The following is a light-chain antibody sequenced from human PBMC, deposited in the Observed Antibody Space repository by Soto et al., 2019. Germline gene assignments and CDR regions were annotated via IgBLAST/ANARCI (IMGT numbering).Light chain of an antibody. V-gene: IGKV1-39*01. CDR3: QQSYSTLIT. CDR1: QSISSY. CDR2: AAS. J-gene: IGKJ5*01. Sequence: DIQMTQSPSSLSSSVVDIVTITFRASQSISSYLNWYQQKPGKAPKLLIYAASSLQSGVPSRFSGSGSGTDFTLTISSLQPEDFATYYCQQSYSTLITFGQGTRLEIK.